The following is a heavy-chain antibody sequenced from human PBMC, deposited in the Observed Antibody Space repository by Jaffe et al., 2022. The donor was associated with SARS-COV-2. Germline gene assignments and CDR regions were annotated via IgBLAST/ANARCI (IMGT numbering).Heavy chain of an antibody. V-gene: IGHV3-7*01. J-gene: IGHJ4*02. CDR1: GFTFSSYW. CDR2: IKQDGNEK. Sequence: EVRLVESGGGLVQPGGSLRLSCAASGFTFSSYWMSWVRQAPGKGLEWVASIKQDGNEKSYVDSMKGRFTISRDNAKNSLYLQMNSLRAEDTAVYYCASSRGYYENWGQGTLVTVPS. CDR3: ASSRGYYEN. D-gene: IGHD3-16*01.